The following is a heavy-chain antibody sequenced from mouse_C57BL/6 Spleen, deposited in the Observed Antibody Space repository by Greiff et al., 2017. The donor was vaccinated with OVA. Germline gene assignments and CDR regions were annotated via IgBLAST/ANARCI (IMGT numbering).Heavy chain of an antibody. CDR3: ARDDGYYEGFAY. CDR2: IYPRDGST. J-gene: IGHJ3*01. CDR1: GYTFTDHT. Sequence: VKLMESDAELVKPGASVKISCKVSGYTFTDHTIHWMKQRPEQGLEWIGYIYPRDGSTKYNEKFKGKATLTADKSSSTAYMQLNSLTSEDSAVYVCARDDGYYEGFAYWGQGTLGTVSA. D-gene: IGHD2-3*01. V-gene: IGHV1-78*01.